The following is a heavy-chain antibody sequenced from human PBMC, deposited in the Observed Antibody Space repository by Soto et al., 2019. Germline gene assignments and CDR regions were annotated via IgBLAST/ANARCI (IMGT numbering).Heavy chain of an antibody. V-gene: IGHV1-2*02. Sequence: ASVKVSCEASGYTFTDYYIHWVRQAPGQGLEWMGWNNPNSGGTKYEPKFQGGVTMTRDTSISTAYMEFSRLRSVDTAVHYCAGEPATAKPEGFDFWGQGSLVTVAS. CDR1: GYTFTDYY. D-gene: IGHD1-1*01. CDR3: AGEPATAKPEGFDF. CDR2: NNPNSGGT. J-gene: IGHJ4*02.